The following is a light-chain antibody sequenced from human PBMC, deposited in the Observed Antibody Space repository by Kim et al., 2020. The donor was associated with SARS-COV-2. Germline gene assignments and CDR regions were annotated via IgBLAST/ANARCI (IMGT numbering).Light chain of an antibody. J-gene: IGLJ1*01. CDR3: STHTRANTLV. CDR2: EVN. Sequence: GQSRTSPCTGSRNDIGYYDYVSWYQKYPGSAPTVILYEVNKRPSGISNRFSGSKSGNTATLTISGLQAADEARDYCSTHTRANTLVFGTGTKVTVL. CDR1: RNDIGYYDY. V-gene: IGLV2-14*03.